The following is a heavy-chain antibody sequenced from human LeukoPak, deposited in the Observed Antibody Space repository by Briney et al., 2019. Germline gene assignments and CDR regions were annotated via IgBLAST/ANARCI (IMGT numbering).Heavy chain of an antibody. V-gene: IGHV3-7*01. Sequence: ETLSLTCTVSGGSVSDYYWSWVRQAPGKGLEWVANIKQDGSEKYYVDSVKGRFTISRDNAKNSLYLQMNSLRAEDTAVYYCARRGSPFDYWGQGTLVTVSS. CDR2: IKQDGSEK. D-gene: IGHD3-10*01. CDR1: GGSVSDYY. J-gene: IGHJ4*02. CDR3: ARRGSPFDY.